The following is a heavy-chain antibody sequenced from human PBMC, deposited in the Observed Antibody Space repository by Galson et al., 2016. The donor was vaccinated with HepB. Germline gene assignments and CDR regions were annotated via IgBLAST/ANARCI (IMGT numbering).Heavy chain of an antibody. D-gene: IGHD7-27*01. J-gene: IGHJ4*02. CDR2: IRSRSNDRAI. CDR3: VRDHDWGFDY. Sequence: SLRLSCAVSGFSLSIYSTNWVRQAPGKGLEWIAYIRSRSNDRAIFYAGSVKGRFTISGDNADSMYLQMNNLRDDDTAVYYCVRDHDWGFDYWGQGALVTVSS. CDR1: GFSLSIYS. V-gene: IGHV3-48*02.